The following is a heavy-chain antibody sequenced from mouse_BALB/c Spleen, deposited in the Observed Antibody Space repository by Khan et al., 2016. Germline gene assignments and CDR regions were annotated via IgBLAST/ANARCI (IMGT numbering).Heavy chain of an antibody. CDR2: ISSGGSYT. J-gene: IGHJ3*01. V-gene: IGHV5-6-4*01. D-gene: IGHD3-1*01. CDR3: TSDSSGGFAY. CDR1: GFNFSSYT. Sequence: EVELVESGGGLVKPGGSLKLSCAASGFNFSSYTMSWVRQTPEKRREWVATISSGGSYTYYPDNMKGRFTISRDHAKNTLYLPMSSLKSEDTAMSYCTSDSSGGFAYWGQGTLVTVSA.